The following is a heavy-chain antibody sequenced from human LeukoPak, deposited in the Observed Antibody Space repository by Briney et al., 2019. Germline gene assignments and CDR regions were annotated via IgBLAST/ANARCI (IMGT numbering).Heavy chain of an antibody. V-gene: IGHV3-23*01. CDR3: ANGGYSYGYGYFDY. Sequence: PGGSLRLSCAAPGFTFSSYGMSWVRQAPGKGLEWVSAISGSGGSTYYADSVKGRFTISRDNSKNTLYLQMNSLRAEDTAVYYCANGGYSYGYGYFDYWGQGTLVTVSS. J-gene: IGHJ4*02. CDR1: GFTFSSYG. CDR2: ISGSGGST. D-gene: IGHD5-18*01.